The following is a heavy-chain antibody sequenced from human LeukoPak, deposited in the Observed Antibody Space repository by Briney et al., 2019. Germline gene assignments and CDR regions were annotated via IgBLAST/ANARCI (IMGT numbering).Heavy chain of an antibody. CDR3: TVQGSYCSSTACHFDP. J-gene: IGHJ5*02. CDR1: GFTFSGSA. Sequence: GGSLRLSCAASGFTFSGSAMHWVRQAAGKGLEWVGRIRTHANNYATVYAASVKGRFTISRDDSKNTAYLQMNSLKTEDTAVYYCTVQGSYCSSTACHFDPWGQGTLVAHSS. V-gene: IGHV3-73*01. CDR2: IRTHANNYAT. D-gene: IGHD2-2*01.